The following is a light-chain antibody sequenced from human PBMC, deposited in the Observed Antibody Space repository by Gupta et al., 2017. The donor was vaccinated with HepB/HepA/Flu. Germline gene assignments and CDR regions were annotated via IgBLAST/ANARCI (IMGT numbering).Light chain of an antibody. V-gene: IGLV1-47*02. Sequence: QPVLTQPPSASGTPGQGAAISCSGSSPNVGRDNVYWYRQLPGTAPKLLIYNDDRRPSGVPDRFSGSKSGTSASLAISGLRSEDEADYYCAAWDNSLSAYVFGTGTWVTVL. CDR1: SPNVGRDN. CDR3: AAWDNSLSAYV. J-gene: IGLJ1*01. CDR2: NDD.